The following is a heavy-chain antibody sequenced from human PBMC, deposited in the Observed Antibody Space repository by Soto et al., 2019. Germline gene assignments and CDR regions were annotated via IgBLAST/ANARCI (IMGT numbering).Heavy chain of an antibody. CDR2: IKQDGSEK. Sequence: GGSLRLSCAASGFTFSSYWMSWVRQAPGKGLEWVANIKQDGSEKYYVDSVKGRFTISRDNAKNSLYLQMNSLRAEDTAVYYCARGSIGGVIADPYYYYYMDVWGKGTTVTVSS. J-gene: IGHJ6*03. CDR1: GFTFSSYW. D-gene: IGHD3-16*02. CDR3: ARGSIGGVIADPYYYYYMDV. V-gene: IGHV3-7*04.